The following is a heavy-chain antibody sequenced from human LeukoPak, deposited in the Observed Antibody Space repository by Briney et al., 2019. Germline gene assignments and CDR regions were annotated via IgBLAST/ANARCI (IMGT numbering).Heavy chain of an antibody. CDR2: IYYSGST. CDR3: ARTYYDSSGYYYLFDY. V-gene: IGHV4-31*03. D-gene: IGHD3-22*01. CDR1: GGSISSGGYY. Sequence: SQTLSLTCTVSGGSISSGGYYWSWIRQYPGKGLEWIGYIYYSGSTYYNPSLKSRVTISVDTSKNQFSLKLSSVTAADTAVYYCARTYYDSSGYYYLFDYWGQGTLVTVSS. J-gene: IGHJ4*02.